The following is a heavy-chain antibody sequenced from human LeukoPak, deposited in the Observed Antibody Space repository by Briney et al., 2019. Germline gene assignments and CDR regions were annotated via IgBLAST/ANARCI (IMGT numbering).Heavy chain of an antibody. V-gene: IGHV3-30*04. CDR1: GFTFSSYA. CDR2: ISYDGSNK. CDR3: ARDLADIVVVPAAIHYYYYGMDV. J-gene: IGHJ6*02. D-gene: IGHD2-2*02. Sequence: GGSLRLSCAASGFTFSSYAMHWVRQAPGKGLEWVAVISYDGSNKYYADSVKGQFTISRDNSKNTLYLQMNSLRAEDTAVYYCARDLADIVVVPAAIHYYYYGMDVWGQGTTVTVSS.